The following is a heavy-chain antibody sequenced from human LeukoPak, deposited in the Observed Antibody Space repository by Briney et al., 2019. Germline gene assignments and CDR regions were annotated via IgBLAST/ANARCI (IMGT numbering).Heavy chain of an antibody. J-gene: IGHJ4*02. Sequence: GGSLRLSCAASGFTFSSYEMNWVRQAPGKGLEWVSYISSSGSTIYYADSVKGRFAISRDNAKNSLYLQMNSLRAEDTAVYYCAREGSSGWYFDYWGQGTLVTVSS. CDR3: AREGSSGWYFDY. CDR2: ISSSGSTI. V-gene: IGHV3-48*03. CDR1: GFTFSSYE. D-gene: IGHD6-19*01.